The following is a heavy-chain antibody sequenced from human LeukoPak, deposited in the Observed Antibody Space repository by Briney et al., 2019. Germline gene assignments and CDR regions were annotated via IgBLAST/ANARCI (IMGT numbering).Heavy chain of an antibody. J-gene: IGHJ4*02. D-gene: IGHD2-2*01. CDR1: GFIFSSYW. Sequence: GGSLRLSCAASGFIFSSYWMHWVRQAPGKGLVWVSRINSDGSSTSYADSVKGRFTISRDNAKNTLYLQMNILRAEDTAVYYCARRVVVPAAPYYFDYWGQGTLVTVSS. V-gene: IGHV3-74*01. CDR3: ARRVVVPAAPYYFDY. CDR2: INSDGSST.